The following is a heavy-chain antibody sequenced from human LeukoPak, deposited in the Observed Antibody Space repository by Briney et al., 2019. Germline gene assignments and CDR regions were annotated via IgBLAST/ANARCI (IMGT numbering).Heavy chain of an antibody. J-gene: IGHJ4*02. V-gene: IGHV3-21*01. CDR3: AGAYDFWSGYPYYFDY. D-gene: IGHD3-3*01. CDR1: GFTFSSYS. CDR2: ISSSSSYI. Sequence: KPGGSLRLSCAASGFTFSSYSMNWVRQAPGKGLEWGSSISSSSSYIYYADSVKGRFTISRDNAKNSLYLQMNSLRAEDTAVYYCAGAYDFWSGYPYYFDYWGQGTLVTVSS.